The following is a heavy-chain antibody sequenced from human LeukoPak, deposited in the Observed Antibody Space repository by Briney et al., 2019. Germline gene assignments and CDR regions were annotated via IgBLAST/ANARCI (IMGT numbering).Heavy chain of an antibody. CDR3: ARDLLWFGELSPWSEAKGNTFDY. J-gene: IGHJ4*02. D-gene: IGHD3-10*01. Sequence: PGGSLRLSCAASGFTFSSYSMNWVRQAPGKGLEWVSSISSSSSYIYYADSVKGRFTISRDNAKNSLYLQMNSLRAEDTAVYYCARDLLWFGELSPWSEAKGNTFDYWGQGTLVTVSS. CDR2: ISSSSSYI. CDR1: GFTFSSYS. V-gene: IGHV3-21*01.